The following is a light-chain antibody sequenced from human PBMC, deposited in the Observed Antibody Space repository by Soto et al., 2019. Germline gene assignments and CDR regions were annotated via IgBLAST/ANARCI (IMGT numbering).Light chain of an antibody. CDR3: QQYGSSPPWT. CDR2: GAS. Sequence: EIVLTQSPGTLSLSPGERATLSCRSSQTFSNSFLSWFQQIPGQAPRLLIYGASMRATGIPDRFSGSGSGTDFTLTISRLEPEDFAVYYCQQYGSSPPWTFGQGTNVDIK. J-gene: IGKJ1*01. V-gene: IGKV3-20*01. CDR1: QTFSNSF.